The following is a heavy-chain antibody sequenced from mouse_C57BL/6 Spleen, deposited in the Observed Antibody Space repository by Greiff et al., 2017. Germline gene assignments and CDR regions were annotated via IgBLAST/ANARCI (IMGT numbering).Heavy chain of an antibody. J-gene: IGHJ3*01. CDR3: ARYCGNGCWFAY. CDR2: IDPSDSYT. V-gene: IGHV1-69*01. D-gene: IGHD1-1*01. Sequence: QVQLQQPGAELVMPGASVKLSCKASGYTFTSYWMHWVKQRPGQGLEWIGEIDPSDSYTNYNQKFKGKSTLTVDKSSSTAYMQLSSLTSEDSAVYYCARYCGNGCWFAYWGQGTLVTVSA. CDR1: GYTFTSYW.